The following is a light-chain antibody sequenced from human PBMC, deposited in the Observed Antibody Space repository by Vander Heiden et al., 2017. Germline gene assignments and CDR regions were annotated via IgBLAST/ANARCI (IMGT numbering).Light chain of an antibody. CDR3: QQYYSTPFT. J-gene: IGKJ3*01. CDR2: WAS. Sequence: DIVMTQSPDSLAVSLGERATINCKSSQSVLYSSNNKNYLAWYQQKPGQPPKLLIYWASTRESGVPDRFSGSGSGTYFTPTISSLQAEDVAVYYCQQYYSTPFTFGPGTKVDIK. V-gene: IGKV4-1*01. CDR1: QSVLYSSNNKNY.